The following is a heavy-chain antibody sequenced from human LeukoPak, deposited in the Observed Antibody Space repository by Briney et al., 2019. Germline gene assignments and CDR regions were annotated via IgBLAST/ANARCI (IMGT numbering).Heavy chain of an antibody. CDR1: GYTFTSYG. V-gene: IGHV1-18*01. D-gene: IGHD4-17*01. CDR3: ARFENGDWIYY. Sequence: GASVKVSCKTSGYTFTSYGISWVRQAPGQGLEWMGWISAYNGNTNYAQKLQGRVTMTTDTSTSTAYMELRSLRSDDTAVFYCARFENGDWIYYWGQGTLVTVSS. CDR2: ISAYNGNT. J-gene: IGHJ4*02.